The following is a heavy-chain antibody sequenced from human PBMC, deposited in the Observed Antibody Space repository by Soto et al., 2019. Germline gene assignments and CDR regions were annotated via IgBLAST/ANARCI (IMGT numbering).Heavy chain of an antibody. CDR3: SRAGYYDVLTGREYSFDS. J-gene: IGHJ4*02. D-gene: IGHD3-9*01. V-gene: IGHV4-34*01. CDR2: VDHGGNT. Sequence: QVQLQQWGAGLLKPSETLSLTCAVAGGSFSTYHWSWIRQPPWKGLEWIGEVDHGGNTNYNPSLKNRVTISVDTSKNQFSLKLTSVTAVDTAVYFCSRAGYYDVLTGREYSFDSWGQGTLVTVSS. CDR1: GGSFSTYH.